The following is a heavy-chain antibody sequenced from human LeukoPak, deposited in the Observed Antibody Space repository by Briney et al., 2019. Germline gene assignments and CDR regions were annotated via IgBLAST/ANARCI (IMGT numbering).Heavy chain of an antibody. D-gene: IGHD3-10*01. CDR3: AILLWFGEYYFDY. CDR1: GGSFSGYY. Sequence: SETLSLTCAVYGGSFSGYYWSWIRQPPGKGLEWIGEINHSGSTNYNPSLKSRVTISVDTSKNQFSLKLSSVTAADTAVYYCAILLWFGEYYFDYWGQGTLVTVSS. J-gene: IGHJ4*02. CDR2: INHSGST. V-gene: IGHV4-34*01.